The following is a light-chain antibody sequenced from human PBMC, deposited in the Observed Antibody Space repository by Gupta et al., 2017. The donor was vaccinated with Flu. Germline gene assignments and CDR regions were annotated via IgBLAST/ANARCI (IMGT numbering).Light chain of an antibody. J-gene: IGKJ3*01. CDR3: QQSYTTPLLT. CDR1: QSISNY. CDR2: RAS. Sequence: LSLSASVGDRVTITCRASQSISNYLNWYQKKPGEAPKLLVYRASSLQSGVPPRFSGSGSETDFTLTIISLQPEDCASYFCQQSYTTPLLTFGPGTKVDIK. V-gene: IGKV1-39*01.